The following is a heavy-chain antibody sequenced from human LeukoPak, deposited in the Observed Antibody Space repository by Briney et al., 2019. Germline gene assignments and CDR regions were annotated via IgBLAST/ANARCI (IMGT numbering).Heavy chain of an antibody. CDR3: AKDQSSFCSRSSCYALHY. J-gene: IGHJ4*02. V-gene: IGHV3-30*02. Sequence: GGSLRLSCAASGFTFSGYGMHWVRQAPGKGLEWVAFIRNDGSNKYYADSVRGRFTISRDNSKNTLYLQMNSLRAEDTAVNYCAKDQSSFCSRSSCYALHYWGQGTLVTVSS. D-gene: IGHD2-2*01. CDR2: IRNDGSNK. CDR1: GFTFSGYG.